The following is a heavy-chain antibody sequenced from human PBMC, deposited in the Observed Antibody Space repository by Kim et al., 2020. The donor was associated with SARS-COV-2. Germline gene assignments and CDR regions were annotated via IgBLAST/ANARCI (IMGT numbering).Heavy chain of an antibody. CDR1: GGSISSSSYY. D-gene: IGHD3-16*02. CDR3: AGAGLRLGELSLTYWYFDL. J-gene: IGHJ2*01. CDR2: IFYSGST. Sequence: SETLSLTCTVSGGSISSSSYYWGWIRQPPGQGLEWIGSIFYSGSTYYNPSLKSRVTISVDTSKNQFSLKLNSVTAADTAVYYCAGAGLRLGELSLTYWYFDLWGRGTLVTVSS. V-gene: IGHV4-39*01.